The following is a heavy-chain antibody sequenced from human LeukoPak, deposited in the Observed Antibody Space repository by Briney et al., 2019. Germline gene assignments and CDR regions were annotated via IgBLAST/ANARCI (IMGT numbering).Heavy chain of an antibody. Sequence: EASVKVSCKASGYTFTSYGVSWVRQAPGQGLEWMGWISAYNGNTNYAQKLQGRVTMTTDTSTSTAYMELRSLRSDDTAVYYCARDVVNRIAARLEAFDIWGQGTMVTVSS. CDR1: GYTFTSYG. V-gene: IGHV1-18*01. CDR3: ARDVVNRIAARLEAFDI. J-gene: IGHJ3*02. D-gene: IGHD6-6*01. CDR2: ISAYNGNT.